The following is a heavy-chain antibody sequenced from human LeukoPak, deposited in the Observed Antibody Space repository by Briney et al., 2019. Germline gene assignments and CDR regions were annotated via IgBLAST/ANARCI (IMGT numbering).Heavy chain of an antibody. V-gene: IGHV3-48*03. D-gene: IGHD3-22*01. CDR3: AREYDSSGLDAFDI. CDR1: GFTFSSYE. Sequence: PGGSLRLSCAASGFTFSSYEMNWVRQAPGKGLEWVSYISTSGSTIYYADSVEGRFTISRDNAKNSLYLQMNSLRAEDTAVYYCAREYDSSGLDAFDIWGQGTMVTVSS. J-gene: IGHJ3*02. CDR2: ISTSGSTI.